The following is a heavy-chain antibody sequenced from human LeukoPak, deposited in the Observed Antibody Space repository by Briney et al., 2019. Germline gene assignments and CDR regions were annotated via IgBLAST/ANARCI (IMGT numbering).Heavy chain of an antibody. D-gene: IGHD2-2*03. CDR3: ARGGLSSWISFDS. V-gene: IGHV4-59*01. Sequence: SETLSLTGTVSGGSITSYYWNWIRQPPGKGLEWIGNIYYSGGINYSPSLRGRVTMSVDTSKNQFSLRLSSVTAADTAVYYCARGGLSSWISFDSWGQGTLVTVSS. CDR2: IYYSGGI. J-gene: IGHJ4*02. CDR1: GGSITSYY.